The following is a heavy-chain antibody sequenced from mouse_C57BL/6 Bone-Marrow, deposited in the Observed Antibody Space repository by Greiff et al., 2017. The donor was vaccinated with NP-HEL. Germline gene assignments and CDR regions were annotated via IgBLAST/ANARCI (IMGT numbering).Heavy chain of an antibody. CDR3: ARRYYGSSVYFDY. Sequence: VQLQQSGAELVRPGTSVKVSCKASGYAFTNYLIEWVKQRPGQGLEWIGVINPGSGGTNYNEKFKGKATLTADKSSSTAYMQLSSLTSEDSAVYFCARRYYGSSVYFDYWGQGTTLTVSS. D-gene: IGHD1-1*01. J-gene: IGHJ2*01. CDR2: INPGSGGT. V-gene: IGHV1-54*01. CDR1: GYAFTNYL.